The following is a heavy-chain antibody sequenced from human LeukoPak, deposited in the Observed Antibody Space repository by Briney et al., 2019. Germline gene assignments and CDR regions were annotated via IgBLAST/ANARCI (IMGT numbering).Heavy chain of an antibody. D-gene: IGHD3-9*01. CDR3: ARPQREIRYFDWSDAFDI. CDR2: ITPNSGGT. CDR1: GYTFIAYY. V-gene: IGHV1-2*02. J-gene: IGHJ3*02. Sequence: GASVKVSCKASGYTFIAYYMHWVRQAPGQGLEWMGWITPNSGGTKYAEKFQGRVTLTRDKSISTAYMELNSLRSDDTAVYYCARPQREIRYFDWSDAFDIWGQGTMVTVSS.